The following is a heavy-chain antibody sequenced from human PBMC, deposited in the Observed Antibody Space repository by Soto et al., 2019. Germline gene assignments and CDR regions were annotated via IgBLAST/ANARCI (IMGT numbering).Heavy chain of an antibody. J-gene: IGHJ4*02. CDR2: ISGSGGST. CDR3: AKDMEVGAIISYFDY. Sequence: VGSLRLSCAASGFTFSSYAMSWVRQAPGKGLEWVSAISGSGGSTYYADSVKGRFTISRDNSKNTLYLQMNSLRAEDTAVYYCAKDMEVGAIISYFDYWGQGTLVTVSS. CDR1: GFTFSSYA. V-gene: IGHV3-23*01. D-gene: IGHD1-26*01.